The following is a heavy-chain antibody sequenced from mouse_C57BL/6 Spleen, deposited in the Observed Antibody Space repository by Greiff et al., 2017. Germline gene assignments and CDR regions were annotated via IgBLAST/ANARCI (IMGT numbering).Heavy chain of an antibody. V-gene: IGHV5-6*01. CDR2: ISSGGSYT. J-gene: IGHJ4*01. CDR1: GFTFSSYG. CDR3: ARHSGNYDAMDY. D-gene: IGHD1-3*01. Sequence: EVMLVESGGDLVKPGGSLKLSCAASGFTFSSYGMSWVRQTPDKRLEWVATISSGGSYTYYPDSVKGRFTISRDNAKNTLYLQMSSLKSEDTAMYYCARHSGNYDAMDYGGQGTSVTVSS.